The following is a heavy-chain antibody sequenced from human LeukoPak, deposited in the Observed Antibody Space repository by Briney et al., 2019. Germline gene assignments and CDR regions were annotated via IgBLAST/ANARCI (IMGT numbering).Heavy chain of an antibody. CDR1: GGSFSGYY. CDR2: INHSGST. Sequence: SETLSLTCAVYGGSFSGYYWSWIRQPPGKGLEWIGEINHSGSTNYNPSLKSRVTISVDTSKNQFSLKLSSVTAADTAVYYCAKGHSAHGTGFDCWGQGTLVAVSS. CDR3: AKGHSAHGTGFDC. D-gene: IGHD1-14*01. V-gene: IGHV4-34*01. J-gene: IGHJ4*02.